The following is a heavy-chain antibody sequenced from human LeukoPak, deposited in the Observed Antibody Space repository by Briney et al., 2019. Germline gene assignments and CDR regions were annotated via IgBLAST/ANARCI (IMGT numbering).Heavy chain of an antibody. V-gene: IGHV1-2*02. CDR1: GYTFTGYY. D-gene: IGHD3-10*01. J-gene: IGHJ4*02. CDR2: INPNSGGT. Sequence: ASMKVSCKASGYTFTGYYMHWVRQAPGQGLEWMGWINPNSGGTNYAQKFQGRVTMTRDTSISTAYMELSRLRSDDTAVYYCARGTMVRGVITIDVDYWGQGTLVTVSS. CDR3: ARGTMVRGVITIDVDY.